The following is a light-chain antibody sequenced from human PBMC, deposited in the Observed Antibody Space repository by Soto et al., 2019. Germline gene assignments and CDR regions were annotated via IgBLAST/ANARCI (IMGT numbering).Light chain of an antibody. CDR3: CSYAGSSTNWV. CDR1: SSDVGSYNL. Sequence: QSVLTQPASVSGSPGQSITISCTGTSSDVGSYNLVSWYQQHPGKAPKLIIYEVSERPSGVSYRFSSSKSASTASLTISGLQAEDEADYYCCSYAGSSTNWVFGGGTKLTVL. J-gene: IGLJ3*02. V-gene: IGLV2-23*02. CDR2: EVS.